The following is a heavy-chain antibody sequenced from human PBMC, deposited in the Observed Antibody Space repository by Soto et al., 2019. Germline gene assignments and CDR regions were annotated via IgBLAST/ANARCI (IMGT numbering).Heavy chain of an antibody. Sequence: EVQLLESGGGLVQPGGSLRLSCAASGFTFSSYAMYWVRQAPGKGLEWVSTISASGGSTYYADSVKGRFTISRENSKDTVYVQMNSLRAEDTAVYYCAKGSGYFDYWGQGTLVTVSS. V-gene: IGHV3-23*01. D-gene: IGHD3-3*01. CDR3: AKGSGYFDY. J-gene: IGHJ4*02. CDR2: ISASGGST. CDR1: GFTFSSYA.